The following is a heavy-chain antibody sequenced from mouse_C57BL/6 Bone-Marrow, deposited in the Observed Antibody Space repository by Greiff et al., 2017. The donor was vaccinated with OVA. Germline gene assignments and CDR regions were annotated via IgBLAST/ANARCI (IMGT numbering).Heavy chain of an antibody. CDR2: INPYNGGT. J-gene: IGHJ1*03. D-gene: IGHD2-2*01. Sequence: VQLQQSGPVLVKPGASVKMSCKASGYTFTDYYMNWVKQSHGKSLEWIGVINPYNGGTSYNQKFKGKATLTVDKSSSTAYMELNSLTSEDSAVYDCARRGGYHYWYFDVWGTGTTVTVSS. V-gene: IGHV1-19*01. CDR1: GYTFTDYY. CDR3: ARRGGYHYWYFDV.